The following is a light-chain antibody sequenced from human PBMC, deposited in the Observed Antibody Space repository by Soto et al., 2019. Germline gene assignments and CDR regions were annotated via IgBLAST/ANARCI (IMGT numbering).Light chain of an antibody. CDR1: QSVSSSF. V-gene: IGKV3-20*01. J-gene: IGKJ3*01. CDR2: GAS. CDR3: QHCGNAALEYT. Sequence: EIVLTQSPGTLSLSPGERATLSCRASQSVSSSFLAWYQQRPGQAPRLLIFGASYRATGIPDRFSGSGSGTDFTLTVSDLESEDIAVYYCQHCGNAALEYTFGPGTKVD.